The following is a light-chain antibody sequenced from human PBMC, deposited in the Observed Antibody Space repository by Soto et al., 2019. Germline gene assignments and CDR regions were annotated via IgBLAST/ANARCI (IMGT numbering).Light chain of an antibody. J-gene: IGKJ1*01. CDR3: QQSYTSPPT. CDR1: EDISTW. Sequence: DIQMTQSPSSVSASVGDRVTITCRSSEDISTWLAWYQQKPGKAPKLLIYAASSLQSGVSARFSGSGSGTDFTLTISSLQPEDFATYYCQQSYTSPPTFGQGTKVDNK. V-gene: IGKV1-12*01. CDR2: AAS.